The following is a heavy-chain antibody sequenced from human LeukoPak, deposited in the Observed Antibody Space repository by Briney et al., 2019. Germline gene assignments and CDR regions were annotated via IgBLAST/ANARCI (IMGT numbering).Heavy chain of an antibody. Sequence: GGSLRLSCAASGFTFSSYGMHWVRQAPGKGLEWVAVISHDGSDKYYADSVKGRFTISRDNSKNTLYLQMNSLRVEDTAVYYCAKGWGNFDYWGQGTLVTVSS. D-gene: IGHD3-16*01. CDR2: ISHDGSDK. CDR1: GFTFSSYG. V-gene: IGHV3-30*18. J-gene: IGHJ4*02. CDR3: AKGWGNFDY.